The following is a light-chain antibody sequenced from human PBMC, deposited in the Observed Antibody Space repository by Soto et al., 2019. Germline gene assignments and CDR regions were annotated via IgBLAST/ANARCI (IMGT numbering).Light chain of an antibody. CDR3: QHYNSYSEA. J-gene: IGKJ1*01. Sequence: DIQMTQSPSTLSGSVGDRVTITCRASQTISSWLAWYQQKPGKAPKLLIYKASTFKSGVPSRFSGSGSGTEFTITISSLQPDDFATYYCQHYNSYSEAFGQGTKVELK. V-gene: IGKV1-5*03. CDR2: KAS. CDR1: QTISSW.